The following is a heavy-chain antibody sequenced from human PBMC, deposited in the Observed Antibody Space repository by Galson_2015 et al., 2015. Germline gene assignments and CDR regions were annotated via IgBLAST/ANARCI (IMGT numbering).Heavy chain of an antibody. V-gene: IGHV1-24*01. D-gene: IGHD6-19*01. CDR2: FDPEDGET. Sequence: SVKVSCKVSGYTLTELSMHWVRQAPGKGLEWMGGFDPEDGETIYAQKFQGRVTMTEDTSTDTAYMELSSLRSEDTAVYYCATNNVESAWSPPSHGYWGQGTLVTVSS. J-gene: IGHJ4*02. CDR3: ATNNVESAWSPPSHGY. CDR1: GYTLTELS.